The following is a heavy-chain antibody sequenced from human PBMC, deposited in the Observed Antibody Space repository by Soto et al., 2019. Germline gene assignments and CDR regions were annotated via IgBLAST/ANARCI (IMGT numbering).Heavy chain of an antibody. CDR1: GGSISSDY. D-gene: IGHD3-10*01. V-gene: IGHV4-59*08. CDR2: IDYSGTT. Sequence: QVQLQESGPGLVKPSETLSLTCTVSGGSISSDYWSWIRQPPGKGLEWIAYIDYSGTTNHNPSLQSRVTISIDTSTNQFSLKLTSVTAADTAVYYCARHSGGWFGGWGQGTTVTVSS. J-gene: IGHJ6*02. CDR3: ARHSGGWFGG.